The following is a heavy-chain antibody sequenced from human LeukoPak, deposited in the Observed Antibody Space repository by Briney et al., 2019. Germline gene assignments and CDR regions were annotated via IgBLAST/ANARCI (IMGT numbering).Heavy chain of an antibody. CDR3: AKDLTQLYLAFDY. V-gene: IGHV3-43*02. J-gene: IGHJ4*01. CDR1: GFTFSNYW. Sequence: GGALRLSCAASGFTFSNYWMHWVRQAPGKGLEWVSLISEDGSRTYYADSVKGRFTISRDNSKNSLYLQMNSLRTEDTALYYCAKDLTQLYLAFDYWGQGTLVTVSS. D-gene: IGHD5-18*01. CDR2: ISEDGSRT.